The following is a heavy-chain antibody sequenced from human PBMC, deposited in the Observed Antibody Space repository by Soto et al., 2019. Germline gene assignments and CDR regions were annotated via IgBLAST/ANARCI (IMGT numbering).Heavy chain of an antibody. V-gene: IGHV3-9*01. Sequence: EVQLVESGGGLVQPGRSLRLSCAASGFTFDDYAMHWVRQAPGKGLEWVSGISWNSGSIGYADSVKGRFTISRDNAKNSLYLQMNSLSAEDTALYYWAKGLTTVTTWSWFAPWGQGTLVTVSS. CDR3: AKGLTTVTTWSWFAP. J-gene: IGHJ5*02. D-gene: IGHD4-17*01. CDR2: ISWNSGSI. CDR1: GFTFDDYA.